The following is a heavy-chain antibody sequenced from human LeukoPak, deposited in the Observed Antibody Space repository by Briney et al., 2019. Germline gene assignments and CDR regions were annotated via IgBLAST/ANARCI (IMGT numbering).Heavy chain of an antibody. Sequence: AASVKDSCKASGYTFTSYGISWVRQAPGQGLEWMGWISAYNGNTNYAQKLQGRVTMTTDTSTSTAYMELRSLRSDDTAVYYCARHYYGSGSYVVYYYYGMDVWGQGTTVTVSS. CDR3: ARHYYGSGSYVVYYYYGMDV. V-gene: IGHV1-18*01. J-gene: IGHJ6*02. CDR1: GYTFTSYG. CDR2: ISAYNGNT. D-gene: IGHD3-10*01.